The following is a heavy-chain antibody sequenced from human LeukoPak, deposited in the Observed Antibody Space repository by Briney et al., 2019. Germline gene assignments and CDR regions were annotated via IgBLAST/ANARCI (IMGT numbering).Heavy chain of an antibody. J-gene: IGHJ5*02. Sequence: PWETLSLTCTVSGGSISSSSYYWGWIREPPGKGLEWIGSIYYSGSTYYNPSLKSRVTISVDTSKNQFSLKLSSVTAADTAVYYCASEVWSGYCSHDWFDPWGQGTLVTVSS. CDR1: GGSISSSSYY. CDR3: ASEVWSGYCSHDWFDP. V-gene: IGHV4-39*01. D-gene: IGHD3-3*01. CDR2: IYYSGST.